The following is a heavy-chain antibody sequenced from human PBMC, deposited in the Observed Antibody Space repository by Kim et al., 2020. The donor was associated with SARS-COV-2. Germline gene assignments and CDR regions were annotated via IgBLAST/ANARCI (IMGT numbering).Heavy chain of an antibody. J-gene: IGHJ4*01. V-gene: IGHV3-33*05. CDR3: ASDQSVGYSSSWNDY. Sequence: GGSLRLSCAASGFTFSSYGMHWVRQAPGKGLEWVAVISYDGSNKYYADSVKGRFTISRDNSKNTLYLQMNSLRAEDTAVYYCASDQSVGYSSSWNDYWG. CDR2: ISYDGSNK. D-gene: IGHD6-13*01. CDR1: GFTFSSYG.